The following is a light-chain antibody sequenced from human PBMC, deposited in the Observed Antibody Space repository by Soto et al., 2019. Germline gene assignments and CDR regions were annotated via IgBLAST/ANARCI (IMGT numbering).Light chain of an antibody. J-gene: IGKJ1*01. Sequence: EIVMTQSPATLSVSPGERATLSCRASQSVSSNLAWYQQKPGQAPRLLIYGASTRATGVPARFSGSGSGAEFTLTISSLQSEYFADYYCQQYKNRPSWTFGQGTKVEIK. CDR1: QSVSSN. CDR2: GAS. CDR3: QQYKNRPSWT. V-gene: IGKV3-15*01.